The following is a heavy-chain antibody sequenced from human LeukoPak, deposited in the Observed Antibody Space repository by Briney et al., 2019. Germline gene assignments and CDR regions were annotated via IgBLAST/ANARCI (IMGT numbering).Heavy chain of an antibody. CDR1: GGSISSYY. J-gene: IGHJ3*02. CDR2: IYYSGST. V-gene: IGHV4-59*01. D-gene: IGHD5-24*01. CDR3: ARGLLDGYTHPAAFDI. Sequence: SETLSLTCTVAGGSISSYYWGWLRQPPGKGMEWTGYIYYSGSTNYNPSLKSRVTMSVDTSKNQFSLKLSSVTAADTAVYYCARGLLDGYTHPAAFDIWGQGTMVTVSS.